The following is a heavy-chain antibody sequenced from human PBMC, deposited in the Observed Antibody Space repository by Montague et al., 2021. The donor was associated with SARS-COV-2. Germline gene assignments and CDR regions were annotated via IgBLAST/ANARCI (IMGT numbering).Heavy chain of an antibody. CDR2: ISSSSSYI. D-gene: IGHD6-19*01. CDR1: GFTFSSYS. J-gene: IGHJ4*02. CDR3: ARVGGSGWYVDY. V-gene: IGHV3-21*01. Sequence: SLRLSCAASGFTFSSYSTNWVRQAPGKGLEWVSSISSSSSYIYYADSVKGRFTISRDNAKNSLYLQMNSLRAEDTAVYYCARVGGSGWYVDYWGQGTLVTVSS.